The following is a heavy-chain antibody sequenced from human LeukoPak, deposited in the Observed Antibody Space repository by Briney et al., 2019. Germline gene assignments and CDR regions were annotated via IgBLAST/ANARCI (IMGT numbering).Heavy chain of an antibody. J-gene: IGHJ4*02. CDR1: GGSVSSGSYY. V-gene: IGHV4-61*01. CDR2: IYYSGST. D-gene: IGHD6-19*01. CDR3: ARTWGAVAGTDY. Sequence: PSETLSLTCTVSGGSVSSGSYYWSWIRQPPEKGLEWIGYIYYSGSTNYNPSLKSRVTISVDTSKNQFSLKLSSVTAADTAVYYCARTWGAVAGTDYWGQGTLVTVSS.